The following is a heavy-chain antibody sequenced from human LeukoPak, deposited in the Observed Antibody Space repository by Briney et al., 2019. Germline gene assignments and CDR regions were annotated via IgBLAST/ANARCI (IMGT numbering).Heavy chain of an antibody. Sequence: GGSLRLSCAVSGFTFSNAWMSWVRQAPGKGLEWVGRIKSKTDGGTTDYAAPVKGRFTISRDDSKNTLYLQMNSLKTEDTAVYYCTTDPVSGSYWIDWFDPWGQGTLVTVSS. CDR2: IKSKTDGGTT. CDR1: GFTFSNAW. CDR3: TTDPVSGSYWIDWFDP. J-gene: IGHJ5*02. D-gene: IGHD1-26*01. V-gene: IGHV3-15*01.